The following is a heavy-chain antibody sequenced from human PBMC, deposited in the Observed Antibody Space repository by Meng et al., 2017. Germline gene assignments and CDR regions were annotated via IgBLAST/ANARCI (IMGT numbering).Heavy chain of an antibody. D-gene: IGHD2-15*01. Sequence: GQVRQSGAEVKEPGASVKVSCKASGYTFTSYAMHWVRQAPGQSLEWMGWLNAGNGDTKYSQKFQGRVTITRDSSASTAYMELSSLRSEDTAVYYCARDSCTGGICYRGSFDYWAQGTLVTVSS. CDR2: LNAGNGDT. CDR3: ARDSCTGGICYRGSFDY. V-gene: IGHV1-3*01. J-gene: IGHJ4*02. CDR1: GYTFTSYA.